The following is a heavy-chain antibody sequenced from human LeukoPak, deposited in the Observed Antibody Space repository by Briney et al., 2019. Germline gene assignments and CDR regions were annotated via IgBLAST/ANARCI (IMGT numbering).Heavy chain of an antibody. Sequence: GGSLRLSCAASGFRFNNFVMNWIRQAPGKGLEWVATISSHGDATHYADSVKGRFTISRDNSMNTVYLQMTSLRAEDTALYYCAKMQWFFCMDVWGKGATVTVSS. V-gene: IGHV3-23*01. CDR1: GFRFNNFV. CDR2: ISSHGDAT. CDR3: AKMQWFFCMDV. J-gene: IGHJ6*04. D-gene: IGHD3/OR15-3a*01.